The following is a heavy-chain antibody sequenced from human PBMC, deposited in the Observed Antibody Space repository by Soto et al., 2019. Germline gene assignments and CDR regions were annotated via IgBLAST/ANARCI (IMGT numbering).Heavy chain of an antibody. D-gene: IGHD6-25*01. J-gene: IGHJ4*02. CDR3: ARHIIYSVYDY. V-gene: IGHV5-51*01. Sequence: GESLKISCKGSGYTFTNYLIGWVRQMPGKGLEWMGIIYSGDSDTRYSPSFQGQVNISAEKSISTAYLQWSSLKASDTAMYYCARHIIYSVYDYLGQGTPVTFSS. CDR1: GYTFTNYL. CDR2: IYSGDSDT.